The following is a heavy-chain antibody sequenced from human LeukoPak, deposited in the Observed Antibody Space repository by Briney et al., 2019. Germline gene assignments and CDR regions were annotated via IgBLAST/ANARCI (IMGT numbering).Heavy chain of an antibody. Sequence: GGSLRLSCAASGFTFATYAMSWVRQAPGKGLEWVSTVNGGGTVTYYADSVKGRFTISRDNSKNTLYLQMNSLRAEDTAVYYCATDLVKDSSGTFDYWGQGTLVTVSS. CDR1: GFTFATYA. D-gene: IGHD6-25*01. CDR2: VNGGGTVT. J-gene: IGHJ4*02. CDR3: ATDLVKDSSGTFDY. V-gene: IGHV3-23*01.